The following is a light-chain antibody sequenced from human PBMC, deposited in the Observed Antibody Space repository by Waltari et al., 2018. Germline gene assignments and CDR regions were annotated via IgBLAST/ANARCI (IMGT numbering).Light chain of an antibody. Sequence: QSVLTQPPSSTGSPGQSVPIPCPGTTTHVGAFNYASCYQQHPGKVPKLLIYEVTKRPSGVPDRFSGSKSGNTASLTVSGLQADDEADYYCSSYAHNNHFVFGTGTKVTVL. CDR1: TTHVGAFNY. CDR3: SSYAHNNHFV. CDR2: EVT. V-gene: IGLV2-8*01. J-gene: IGLJ1*01.